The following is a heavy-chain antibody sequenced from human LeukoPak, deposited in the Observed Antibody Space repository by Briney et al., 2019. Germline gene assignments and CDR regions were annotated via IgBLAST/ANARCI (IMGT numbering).Heavy chain of an antibody. J-gene: IGHJ4*02. D-gene: IGHD2-2*01. CDR2: ISGSGGST. V-gene: IGHV3-23*01. Sequence: GGSLRLSCAASGFTFSSYAMSWVRQAPGKGLEWVSAISGSGGSTYYADSVKGRFTISRDNSKNTLYLQMNGLRAEDTAVYYCAKVPVPAATLSLFNYWGQGTLVTVSS. CDR1: GFTFSSYA. CDR3: AKVPVPAATLSLFNY.